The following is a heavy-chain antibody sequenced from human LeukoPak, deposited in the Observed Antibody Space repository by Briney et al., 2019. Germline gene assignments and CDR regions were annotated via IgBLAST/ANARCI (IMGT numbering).Heavy chain of an antibody. CDR3: AKGRNGDNVAEAADI. CDR1: QITFSSYA. J-gene: IGHJ3*02. Sequence: GGSLRLSCTASQITFSSYAMSWVRQAPGKGLEWVSATSGSGGSKYYADSVKGRFTISRDNSKNTLYLQMNGLRGEDTAVYYCAKGRNGDNVAEAADIWGQGTMVTVSS. CDR2: TSGSGGSK. V-gene: IGHV3-23*01. D-gene: IGHD4-17*01.